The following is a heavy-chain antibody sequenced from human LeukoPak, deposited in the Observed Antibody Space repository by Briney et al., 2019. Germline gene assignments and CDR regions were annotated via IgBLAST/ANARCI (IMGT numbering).Heavy chain of an antibody. CDR3: ARRWYSSSGNAFDI. CDR1: GGSISSSSYY. Sequence: KSSETLSLTCTVSGGSISSSSYYWGWIRQPPGKGLEWIGRIYTSGSTNYNPSLKSRVTISVDTSKNQFSLKLSSVTAADTAVYYCARRWYSSSGNAFDIWGQRTMVTVSS. D-gene: IGHD6-13*01. CDR2: IYTSGST. V-gene: IGHV4-39*07. J-gene: IGHJ3*02.